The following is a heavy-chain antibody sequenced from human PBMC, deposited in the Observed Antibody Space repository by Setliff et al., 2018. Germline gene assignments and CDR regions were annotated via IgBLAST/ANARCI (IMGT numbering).Heavy chain of an antibody. V-gene: IGHV1-18*01. Sequence: GASVKVSCKASGYTFNNYGITRVRQAPGQGLEWMGWINNYSFKTTYPQKFLDRVTVTTDTSATTAYMELKNLRSDDTAVYYCARINFYVSSGYYYAPDFWGQGTLVTVSS. D-gene: IGHD3-22*01. CDR2: INNYSFKT. CDR3: ARINFYVSSGYYYAPDF. J-gene: IGHJ4*02. CDR1: GYTFNNYG.